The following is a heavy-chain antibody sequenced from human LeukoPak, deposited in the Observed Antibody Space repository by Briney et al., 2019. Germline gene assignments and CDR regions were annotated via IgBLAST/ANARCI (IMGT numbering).Heavy chain of an antibody. CDR3: AKDRSPFDN. J-gene: IGHJ4*02. CDR1: XXXXXXXX. V-gene: IGHV3-23*01. CDR2: LSGSGSST. Sequence: LXXSCAAXXXXXXXXXMSXXRXAXGXXLEWVSGLSGSGSSTYYADSVKGRFTISTDNSKNTLYLQMDSLRTEDTAVYYCAKDRSPFDNWGQGTLVTVSS.